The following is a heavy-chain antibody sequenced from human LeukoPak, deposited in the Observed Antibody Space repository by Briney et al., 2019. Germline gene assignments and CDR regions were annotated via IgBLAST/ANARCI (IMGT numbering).Heavy chain of an antibody. CDR3: AREGSRDFWSGPVYYFDY. Sequence: SETLSLTCAAYGGSFSGYYWSWIRQPPGKGLEWIGYIHYSGSTYYNPSLTSRVTISIDTSKNQLSLRLSSVTAADTAVYYCAREGSRDFWSGPVYYFDYWGQGTLVTVSS. D-gene: IGHD3-3*01. J-gene: IGHJ4*02. V-gene: IGHV4-59*01. CDR1: GGSFSGYY. CDR2: IHYSGST.